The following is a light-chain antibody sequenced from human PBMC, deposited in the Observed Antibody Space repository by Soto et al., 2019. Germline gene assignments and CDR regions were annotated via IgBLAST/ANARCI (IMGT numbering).Light chain of an antibody. J-gene: IGKJ4*01. Sequence: EIVLPQSPGTLSLSPGERATLSCRASQSVSNSHLAWHQQKPGQAPSLLIFGVSSRAAGIPDRFSGSGSGTDFTLTISRQEPEDYAVYYGQQEDKSPLTFGGGTKVEIK. CDR2: GVS. V-gene: IGKV3-20*01. CDR3: QQEDKSPLT. CDR1: QSVSNSH.